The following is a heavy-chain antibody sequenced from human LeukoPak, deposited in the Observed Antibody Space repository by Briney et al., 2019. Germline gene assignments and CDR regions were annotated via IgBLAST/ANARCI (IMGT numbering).Heavy chain of an antibody. J-gene: IGHJ4*02. CDR3: ARGELQYSSGRYAVRVLDY. D-gene: IGHD6-19*01. CDR1: GGSFSGYY. V-gene: IGHV4-34*01. CDR2: INHSGST. Sequence: PSETLSLTCAVYGGSFSGYYWSWIRQPPGKGLEWIGEINHSGSTNYNPSLKSRVIISVDTSKNQLSLKVTSVTAADTAVYYCARGELQYSSGRYAVRVLDYWGQGTLVTVSS.